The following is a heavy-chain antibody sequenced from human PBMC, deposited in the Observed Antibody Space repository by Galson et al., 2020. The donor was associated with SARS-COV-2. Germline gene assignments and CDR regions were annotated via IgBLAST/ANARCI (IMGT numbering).Heavy chain of an antibody. D-gene: IGHD6-13*01. Sequence: ASVKVSCKASGYTFTGYYMHWVRQAPGQGLEWMGWINPNSGGTNYAQKFQGRVTMTRDTSISTAYMELSRLRSDDTAVYYCASTAKRKVSWPKYNWFDPWGQGTLVTVSS. J-gene: IGHJ5*02. V-gene: IGHV1-2*02. CDR1: GYTFTGYY. CDR2: INPNSGGT. CDR3: ASTAKRKVSWPKYNWFDP.